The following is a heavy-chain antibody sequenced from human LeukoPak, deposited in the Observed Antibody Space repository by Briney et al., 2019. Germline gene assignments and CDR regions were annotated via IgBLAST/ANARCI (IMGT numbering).Heavy chain of an antibody. V-gene: IGHV3-30*02. J-gene: IGHJ4*02. CDR3: AKDPEWGSGWNYYFDY. CDR1: GFTFSSYG. D-gene: IGHD6-19*01. CDR2: IRYDGSNK. Sequence: PGGSLRLSCAASGFTFSSYGMHWVRQAPGKGLEWVAFIRYDGSNKYYADSVKGRFTISRDNSKNTLYLQMNSLRAEDTAVYYCAKDPEWGSGWNYYFDYWGQGTLVTVSS.